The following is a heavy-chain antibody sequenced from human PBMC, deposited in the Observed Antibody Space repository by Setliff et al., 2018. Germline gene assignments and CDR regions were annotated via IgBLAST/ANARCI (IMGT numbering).Heavy chain of an antibody. CDR3: ARDLYNSGSDY. V-gene: IGHV1-2*06. Sequence: ASVKVSCKASGYTFSGYYMHWVRQAPGQGLEWMGRINPNSGATNFAQKFQGRVTMTRDTSISTAYMDLSRLRSDDTAVYYCARDLYNSGSDYWGQGTLVTGLL. J-gene: IGHJ4*02. CDR2: INPNSGAT. D-gene: IGHD6-25*01. CDR1: GYTFSGYY.